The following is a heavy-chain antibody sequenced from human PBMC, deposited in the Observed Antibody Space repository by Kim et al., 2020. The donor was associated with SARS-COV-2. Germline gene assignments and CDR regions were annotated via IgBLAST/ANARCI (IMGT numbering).Heavy chain of an antibody. CDR2: IDHSGST. J-gene: IGHJ5*02. D-gene: IGHD2-21*02. CDR1: GASFSGYY. CDR3: ARGGLDDRVTPGFSWFDP. Sequence: SETLSLTCAVYGASFSGYYRSWVRLSPGKGLEWIGDIDHSGSTNYNPSLKSRITISLDTSRNQYSLRVTSVTAADTAVYFCARGGLDDRVTPGFSWFDPWGQGTLVTVSS. V-gene: IGHV4-34*01.